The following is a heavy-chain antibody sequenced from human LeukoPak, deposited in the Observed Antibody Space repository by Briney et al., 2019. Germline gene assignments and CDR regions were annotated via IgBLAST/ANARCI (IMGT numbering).Heavy chain of an antibody. Sequence: ASVKVSCTASGYTSTSYAMNWVRQAPGQGLEWMGWINTNTGNPTYAQGFTGRFVFSLDTSVSTAYLQISSLKAEDTAVYYCARGLRFLEWSPLNGWGQGTLVTVSS. J-gene: IGHJ4*02. CDR3: ARGLRFLEWSPLNG. V-gene: IGHV7-4-1*02. D-gene: IGHD3-3*01. CDR1: GYTSTSYA. CDR2: INTNTGNP.